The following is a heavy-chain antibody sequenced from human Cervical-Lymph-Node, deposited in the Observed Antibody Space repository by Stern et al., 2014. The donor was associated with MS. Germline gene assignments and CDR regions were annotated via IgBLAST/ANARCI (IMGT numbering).Heavy chain of an antibody. CDR2: ISYDGSNK. Sequence: VQLVQSGGGVVQPGRSLRLSCAASGFTFSSYGMHWVRQAPGKGLEWVAVISYDGSNKYYTDSVKGRLTISRDNSKNTLYLQVNSLRAEDTAVYYCAKLLPPFDYWGQGTLVTVSS. J-gene: IGHJ4*02. V-gene: IGHV3-30*18. CDR1: GFTFSSYG. CDR3: AKLLPPFDY. D-gene: IGHD2-15*01.